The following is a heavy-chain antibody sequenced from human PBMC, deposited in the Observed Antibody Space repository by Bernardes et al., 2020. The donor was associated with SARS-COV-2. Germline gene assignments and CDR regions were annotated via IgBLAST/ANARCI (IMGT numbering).Heavy chain of an antibody. CDR3: AKDGGRCSSTGCYGWYFDL. CDR1: GFTFATYA. CDR2: ITVSGVNI. D-gene: IGHD2-2*01. V-gene: IGHV3-23*01. Sequence: GGSLRLSCAASGFTFATYAMSWVRQAPGKGLEWVSAITVSGVNIYYADSVKGRFTISRDTSKNTLYLQMNSLRAEDTAVYYCAKDGGRCSSTGCYGWYFDLWGHGTLVTVSS. J-gene: IGHJ2*01.